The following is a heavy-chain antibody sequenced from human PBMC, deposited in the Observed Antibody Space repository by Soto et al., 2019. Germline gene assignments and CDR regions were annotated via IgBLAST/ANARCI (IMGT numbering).Heavy chain of an antibody. D-gene: IGHD3-22*01. Sequence: PSEALSLTCTVSGGSISSYYLSWIRQPPGKGLEWIGYIYYSGSTIYNPSLKSRVTISVDTSKNQFSLKLISVTAADTAVYYCARARYDSSGYYYFDYWGQGTLVTVYS. CDR1: GGSISSYY. V-gene: IGHV4-59*01. J-gene: IGHJ4*02. CDR3: ARARYDSSGYYYFDY. CDR2: IYYSGST.